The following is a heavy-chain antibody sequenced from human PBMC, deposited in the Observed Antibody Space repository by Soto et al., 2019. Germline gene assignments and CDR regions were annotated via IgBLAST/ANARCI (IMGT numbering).Heavy chain of an antibody. CDR3: ARVRSSGYQTRSDAFDI. CDR1: GGTFSSYA. V-gene: IGHV1-69*13. Sequence: SVKVSCKASGGTFSSYAISWVRQAPGQGLEWMGGIIPIFGTANYAQKFQGRVTITADESTSTAYMELSSLRSEDTAVYYCARVRSSGYQTRSDAFDIWGQGTVVTVSS. J-gene: IGHJ3*02. D-gene: IGHD3-22*01. CDR2: IIPIFGTA.